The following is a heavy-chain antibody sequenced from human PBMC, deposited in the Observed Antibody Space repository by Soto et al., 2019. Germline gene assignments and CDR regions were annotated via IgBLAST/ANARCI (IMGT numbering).Heavy chain of an antibody. V-gene: IGHV6-1*01. CDR3: ARGWLATNFDS. CDR1: GDSVSMNSAG. J-gene: IGHJ4*02. Sequence: QVQLQQSGPGLVKSSQTLSLSCAISGDSVSMNSAGWNWIRQSPSRGLEWLGRTYYASKWINDYAVSVKSRMTINVDTSKNHFSLQLNSVTPEDTAVYYCARGWLATNFDSWGQGTLVTVSS. D-gene: IGHD6-19*01. CDR2: TYYASKWIN.